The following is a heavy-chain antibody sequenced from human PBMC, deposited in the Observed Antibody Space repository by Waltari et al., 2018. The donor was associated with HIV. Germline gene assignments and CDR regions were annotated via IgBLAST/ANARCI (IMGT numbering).Heavy chain of an antibody. CDR1: GYTFTSYY. CDR3: ARSTVTTPHDY. D-gene: IGHD4-4*01. CDR2: INPMGGST. Sequence: QVQLVQSGAEVKKPGASVKVSCKASGYTFTSYYMHWVRQAPGQGLEWMGIINPMGGSTSYAQKFQGRVTMTRDTSTSTVYMELSSLRSEDTAVYYCARSTVTTPHDYWGQGTLVTVSS. J-gene: IGHJ4*02. V-gene: IGHV1-46*01.